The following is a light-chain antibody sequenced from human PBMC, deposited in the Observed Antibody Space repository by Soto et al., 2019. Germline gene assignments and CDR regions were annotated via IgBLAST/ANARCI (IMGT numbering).Light chain of an antibody. J-gene: IGLJ2*01. V-gene: IGLV2-14*02. CDR3: SSYTSSSTPHVV. CDR2: DVS. Sequence: QSALTQPASVSGSPGQSITISCTGTSSDVGSYNLVSWYQQHPGKAPKLMIYDVSNRPSGVSNRFSGSKSGNTASLTISGLQAEDEADYYCSSYTSSSTPHVVFGGGTKLTVL. CDR1: SSDVGSYNL.